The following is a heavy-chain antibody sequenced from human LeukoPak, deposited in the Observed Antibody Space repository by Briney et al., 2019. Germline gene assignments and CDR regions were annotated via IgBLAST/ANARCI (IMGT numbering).Heavy chain of an antibody. Sequence: GASVKVSCKASGYTFTSYGISWVRQAPGQGLEWMGWISAYNGNTNYAQKLQGRVTMTTDTSTSTAYMELRSLRSDDTAVYYCARDPRLTFGGEGEYFQHWGQGTLVTVSS. CDR2: ISAYNGNT. J-gene: IGHJ1*01. CDR1: GYTFTSYG. D-gene: IGHD3-16*01. CDR3: ARDPRLTFGGEGEYFQH. V-gene: IGHV1-18*01.